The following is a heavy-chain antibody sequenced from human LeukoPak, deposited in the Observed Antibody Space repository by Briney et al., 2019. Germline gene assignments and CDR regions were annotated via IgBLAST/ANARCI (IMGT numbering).Heavy chain of an antibody. CDR3: ARVCGPLLSFDAFDN. CDR2: ISYDGSNK. CDR1: GFTFSSYA. J-gene: IGHJ3*02. Sequence: PGGSLRLSCAASGFTFSSYAMHWVRQAPGKGLEWVAVISYDGSNKYYADSVKGRFTISRDNSKNTLYLQMNSLRAEDTAVYYWARVCGPLLSFDAFDNRGQGTMVTVSS. D-gene: IGHD1-26*01. V-gene: IGHV3-30*01.